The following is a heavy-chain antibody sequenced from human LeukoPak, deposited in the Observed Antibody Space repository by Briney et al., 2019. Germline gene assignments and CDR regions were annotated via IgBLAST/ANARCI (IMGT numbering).Heavy chain of an antibody. V-gene: IGHV4-59*01. Sequence: KPSETLSLTCTVCGGSISSYYLSWIRQPPGKGLEWIGYIYYSGSTNYNPSLKSRVTISVDTSKNQFSLKLSSVTAADTAVYYCARSRYGSGSYFRRSGKNYYMDVWGKGTTVTVSS. CDR2: IYYSGST. CDR3: ARSRYGSGSYFRRSGKNYYMDV. CDR1: GGSISSYY. D-gene: IGHD3-10*01. J-gene: IGHJ6*03.